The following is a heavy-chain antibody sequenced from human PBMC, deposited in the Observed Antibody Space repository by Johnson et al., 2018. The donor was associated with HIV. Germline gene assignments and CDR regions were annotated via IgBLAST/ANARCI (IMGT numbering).Heavy chain of an antibody. J-gene: IGHJ3*02. CDR1: GLTFKNVW. V-gene: IGHV3-15*01. D-gene: IGHD4-23*01. CDR2: MKTKPDGGTT. CDR3: TTDYHAVFGGFDI. Sequence: EQLVESWGGLVKSGGSLRLSCAASGLTFKNVWMSWVRQAPGKGLEWVGRMKTKPDGGTTDYAEPGKGRFTISRDDSKDTLYLQMSSLKTDDTAVYYCTTDYHAVFGGFDIWGQGTMVTVSS.